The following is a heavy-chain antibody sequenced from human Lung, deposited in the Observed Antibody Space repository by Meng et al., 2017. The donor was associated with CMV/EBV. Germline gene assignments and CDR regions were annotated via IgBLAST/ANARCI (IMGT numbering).Heavy chain of an antibody. V-gene: IGHV4-39*01. CDR1: GGSICSSSYY. CDR3: ARHHHSPTFDY. J-gene: IGHJ4*02. Sequence: QLQPPVPGLGTPSETPSLTCTVSGGSICSSSYYWAWIRQPPGEGLEWIGSVVYSGTTYYTSSLKSRVSISVDTSKNQFSLKLSSVAAADTAVYYCARHHHSPTFDYWGQGTLVTVSS. CDR2: VVYSGTT. D-gene: IGHD1-14*01.